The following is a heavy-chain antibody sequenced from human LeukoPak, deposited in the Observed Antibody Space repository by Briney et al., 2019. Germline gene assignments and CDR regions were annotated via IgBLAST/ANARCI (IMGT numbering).Heavy chain of an antibody. CDR1: GGSISSYY. Sequence: SETLSLTCTVSGGSISSYYWSWIRQPAGKRLEWIGRISSSGSTNYNPSLKSRVTMSVDSSKNQFSLKLSSVTAADTAVYFCARGPYYDSSTVFYYYGMDVWGQGTTVTVSS. J-gene: IGHJ6*02. CDR3: ARGPYYDSSTVFYYYGMDV. D-gene: IGHD3-22*01. V-gene: IGHV4-4*07. CDR2: ISSSGST.